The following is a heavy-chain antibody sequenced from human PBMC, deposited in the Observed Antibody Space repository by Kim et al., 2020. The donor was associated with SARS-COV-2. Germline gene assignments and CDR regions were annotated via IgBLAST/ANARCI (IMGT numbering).Heavy chain of an antibody. CDR1: GIPFSDHG. CDR3: SRRFCSGGHCYFDF. V-gene: IGHV3-72*01. D-gene: IGHD2-15*01. CDR2: VKIKTNGYAT. Sequence: GGSLRLSCAASGIPFSDHGMSWVRQAPGKGLEWVGHVKIKTNGYATEYAAAVKGRFTISRDDSKNSAYLQMNSLKSDDTALYYCSRRFCSGGHCYFDFWGQGPLVTVSS. J-gene: IGHJ4*02.